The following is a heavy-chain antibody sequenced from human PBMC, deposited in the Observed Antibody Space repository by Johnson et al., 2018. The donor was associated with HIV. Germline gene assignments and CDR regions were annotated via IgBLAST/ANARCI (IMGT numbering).Heavy chain of an antibody. V-gene: IGHV3-20*04. D-gene: IGHD1-1*01. Sequence: VQLVESGGGVVRPGGSLRLSCAASGFTFDVYGMCWVRQAPGKGLEWVSGINWHGGSTGYADSVKGRFTISRDNAKNSLYLQMNSLRAEDTALYYCARREGTTGTFSALDSWGQGTMVTVSS. CDR2: INWHGGST. CDR1: GFTFDVYG. CDR3: ARREGTTGTFSALDS. J-gene: IGHJ3*02.